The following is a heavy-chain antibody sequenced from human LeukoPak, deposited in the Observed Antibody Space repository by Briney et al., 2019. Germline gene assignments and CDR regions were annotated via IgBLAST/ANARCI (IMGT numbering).Heavy chain of an antibody. V-gene: IGHV3-74*01. D-gene: IGHD2/OR15-2a*01. CDR2: INSDGSWT. CDR3: VSFYETY. CDR1: GNYW. Sequence: GGSMRLSCAASGNYWMHWVRQAPGKGLVWVSHINSDGSWTSYADSVKGRFTISKDNAKNTVYLQMNSLRAEDTAVYYCVSFYETYWGRGTLVTVSS. J-gene: IGHJ4*02.